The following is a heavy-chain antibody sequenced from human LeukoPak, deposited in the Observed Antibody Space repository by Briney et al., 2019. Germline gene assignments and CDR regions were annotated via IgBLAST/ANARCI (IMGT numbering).Heavy chain of an antibody. CDR2: INHSGST. Sequence: SETLSLTYAVYGGSFSGYYWSWIRQPPGKGLEWIGEINHSGSTNYYPSLKSRVTISVDTSKNQFSLKLSSVTAADTAVYYCARRYCSGGSCYSRAPYYFDYWGQGTLVTVSS. J-gene: IGHJ4*02. D-gene: IGHD2-15*01. CDR3: ARRYCSGGSCYSRAPYYFDY. V-gene: IGHV4-34*01. CDR1: GGSFSGYY.